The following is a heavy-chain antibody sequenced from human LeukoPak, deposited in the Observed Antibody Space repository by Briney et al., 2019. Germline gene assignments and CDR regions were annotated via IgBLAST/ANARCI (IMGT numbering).Heavy chain of an antibody. CDR1: GFTFSGSA. CDR3: TALGVAAY. Sequence: GGSLKLSCAASGFTFSGSALHWVRQASGKGLEWVGRIRSRTNSYATVYAASVKGRFTISRDESKNMAYLQMNSLKTEDTAVYYCTALGVAAYWGQGTLVTVSS. J-gene: IGHJ4*02. D-gene: IGHD6-19*01. CDR2: IRSRTNSYAT. V-gene: IGHV3-73*01.